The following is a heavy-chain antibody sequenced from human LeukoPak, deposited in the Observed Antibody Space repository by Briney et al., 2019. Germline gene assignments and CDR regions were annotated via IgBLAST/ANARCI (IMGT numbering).Heavy chain of an antibody. V-gene: IGHV3-48*02. D-gene: IGHD1-1*01. J-gene: IGHJ4*02. Sequence: SGRSLRLSCAASGFIFGGFTMNWVRQAPGKGLEWVSYISSSSSSIYYADSVKGRFTISRDNAKHSLYLQMNSLSDEDTAVYYCAKGGTTLGRGSDYWGQGTLVTVSS. CDR1: GFIFGGFT. CDR2: ISSSSSSI. CDR3: AKGGTTLGRGSDY.